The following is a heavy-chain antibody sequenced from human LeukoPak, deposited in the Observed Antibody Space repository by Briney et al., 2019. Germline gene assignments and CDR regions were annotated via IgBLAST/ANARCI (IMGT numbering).Heavy chain of an antibody. CDR3: AKDRFSSRTLYVYYYYYMDV. J-gene: IGHJ6*03. CDR1: GFTFSSYG. CDR2: ISGSGGST. V-gene: IGHV3-23*01. D-gene: IGHD3-16*01. Sequence: GGSLRLSCAASGFTFSSYGMSWVRQAPGKGLEWASAISGSGGSTYYADSVKGRFTISRDNSKYTLYLQMNSLRAEDTAVYYCAKDRFSSRTLYVYYYYYMDVWGKGTTVTISS.